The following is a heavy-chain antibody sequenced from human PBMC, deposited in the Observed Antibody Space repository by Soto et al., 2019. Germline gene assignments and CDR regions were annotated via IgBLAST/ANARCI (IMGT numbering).Heavy chain of an antibody. CDR2: IYNGGRT. D-gene: IGHD3-10*01. CDR1: GGSISDHY. Sequence: SETLSLTCTVSGGSISDHYYMWIRQSPGKGLEYIGYIYNGGRTDYNPSLKSRAIISVDTSKNQFSLKLTSVTAADTAVYYCATRFCTSGVLYDYWGQGTPVTVSS. CDR3: ATRFCTSGVLYDY. J-gene: IGHJ4*02. V-gene: IGHV4-59*11.